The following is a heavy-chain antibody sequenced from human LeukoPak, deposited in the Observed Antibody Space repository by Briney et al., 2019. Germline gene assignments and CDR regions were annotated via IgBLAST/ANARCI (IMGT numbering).Heavy chain of an antibody. CDR2: ISGGGGST. V-gene: IGHV3-23*01. J-gene: IGHJ4*02. D-gene: IGHD1-26*01. CDR1: GFTFTSYS. CDR3: AKGGKWDVTPFDY. Sequence: GGSLRLSCAASGFTFTSYSMNWVRQAPGKGLEWVSTISGGGGSTYYADSVKGRFTISRDNSKNTLCLQVNSLRAEDTAVYYCAKGGKWDVTPFDYWGQGTLVTVSS.